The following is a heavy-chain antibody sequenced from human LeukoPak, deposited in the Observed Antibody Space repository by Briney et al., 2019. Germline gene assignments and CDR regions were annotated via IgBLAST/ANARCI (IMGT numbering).Heavy chain of an antibody. J-gene: IGHJ3*02. CDR2: IIPIFGTA. Sequence: GASGKVSCKASGGTFSSYAISWVRQAPGQGFEWMGGIIPIFGTANYAQKFQGRVTITADESTSTAYMELSSLRSEDTAVYYCARDDGASGAFDIWGQGTMVTVSS. CDR1: GGTFSSYA. D-gene: IGHD1-26*01. CDR3: ARDDGASGAFDI. V-gene: IGHV1-69*13.